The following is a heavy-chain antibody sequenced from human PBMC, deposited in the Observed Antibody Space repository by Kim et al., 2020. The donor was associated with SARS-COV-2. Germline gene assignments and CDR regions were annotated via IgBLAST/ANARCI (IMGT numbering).Heavy chain of an antibody. J-gene: IGHJ4*02. CDR2: I. CDR3: AVGRLYLPNGDY. V-gene: IGHV3-21*01. Sequence: IHYTASVTGRFTISRDNGKNAVYLEMNSLRTEDTAVYYCAVGRLYLPNGDYWGQGIQVTVSS. D-gene: IGHD3-9*01.